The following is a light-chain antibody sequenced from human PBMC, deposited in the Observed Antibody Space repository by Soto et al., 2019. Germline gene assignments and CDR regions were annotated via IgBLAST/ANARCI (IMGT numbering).Light chain of an antibody. CDR3: SSYTSNRTLV. Sequence: QSALTQPASVSGSPGQSITFSCTGTSSDVGAYNYVSWYQQHPDRAPKLMIFEVSDRPSGVSNRFSGSNSGNTASLTISGLQAEDEADYFCSSYTSNRTLVFGGGTKLTVL. J-gene: IGLJ3*02. CDR1: SSDVGAYNY. CDR2: EVS. V-gene: IGLV2-14*01.